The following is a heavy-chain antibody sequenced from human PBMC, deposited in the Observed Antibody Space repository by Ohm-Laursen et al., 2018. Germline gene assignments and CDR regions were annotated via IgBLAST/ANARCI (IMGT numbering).Heavy chain of an antibody. CDR1: GYTFTSYY. Sequence: GASVKVSCKASGYTFTSYYMHWVRQAPGQGLEWMGWINPNSGGTNYAQKFQGRVTMTRDTSISTAYMELSRLRSDDTAVYYCARRTGYSSGWYNYFDYWGQGTLVTVSS. D-gene: IGHD6-19*01. CDR3: ARRTGYSSGWYNYFDY. V-gene: IGHV1-2*02. J-gene: IGHJ4*02. CDR2: INPNSGGT.